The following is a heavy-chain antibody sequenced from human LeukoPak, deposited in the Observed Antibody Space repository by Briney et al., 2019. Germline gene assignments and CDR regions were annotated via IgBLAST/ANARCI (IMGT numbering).Heavy chain of an antibody. CDR1: GGSISSYY. Sequence: SETLSLTCTVSGGSISSYYWSWIRQPPGKGLEWIGHIYYSGSTNYNPSLKSRVTISVDTSKNQFSLKLSSVTAADTAVYYRARSELSHYYYYGMDVWGQGTTVTVSS. CDR3: ARSELSHYYYYGMDV. D-gene: IGHD1-26*01. CDR2: IYYSGST. J-gene: IGHJ6*02. V-gene: IGHV4-59*01.